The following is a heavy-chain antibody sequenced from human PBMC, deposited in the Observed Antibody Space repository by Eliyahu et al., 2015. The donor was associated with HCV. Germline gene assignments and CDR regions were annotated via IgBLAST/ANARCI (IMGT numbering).Heavy chain of an antibody. J-gene: IGHJ6*02. CDR1: GFTFISYG. Sequence: QVQLVESGGGVVQPGRSLRLSCAASGFTFISYGLPGARQAPGKGLEWVAIIWYDGSDKYYADSVKGRFTISRDNSKSTLFLQMNSLRAEDTAVYYCARAKTITANYYYYGMDVWGQGTTVTVSS. CDR2: IWYDGSDK. V-gene: IGHV3-33*01. D-gene: IGHD5-24*01. CDR3: ARAKTITANYYYYGMDV.